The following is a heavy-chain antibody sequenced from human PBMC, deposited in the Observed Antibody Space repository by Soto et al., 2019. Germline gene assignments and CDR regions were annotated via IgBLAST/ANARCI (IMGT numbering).Heavy chain of an antibody. J-gene: IGHJ4*02. V-gene: IGHV4-4*02. CDR2: IYHSGST. CDR3: ARVAVAGTRVDY. D-gene: IGHD6-19*01. Sequence: QVQLQESGPGLVKPSGTLSLTCAVSGGSISSSNWWSWVRQPPGKGLEWIGEIYHSGSTNYNPSRKRRVTISVDKSKNPFSLKLSSVTAADTAVYYCARVAVAGTRVDYWGQGTLVTVSS. CDR1: GGSISSSNW.